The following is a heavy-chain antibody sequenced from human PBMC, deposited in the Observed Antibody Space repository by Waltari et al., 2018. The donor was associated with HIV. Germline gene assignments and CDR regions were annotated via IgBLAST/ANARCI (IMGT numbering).Heavy chain of an antibody. CDR1: GFTFSSYA. Sequence: EVQLVESGGTLVQPGGSLRLSCSASGFTFSSYAIHWVRQTPGQGLEYVSAISGDGNSTYNAGSVKGRFTITRDNSKNTWWLQMRSLRAEDTAVYYCAKGNYDVVTGYYGPSFEYWGQGTLVTASS. D-gene: IGHD3-9*01. CDR3: AKGNYDVVTGYYGPSFEY. CDR2: ISGDGNST. V-gene: IGHV3-64D*06. J-gene: IGHJ4*02.